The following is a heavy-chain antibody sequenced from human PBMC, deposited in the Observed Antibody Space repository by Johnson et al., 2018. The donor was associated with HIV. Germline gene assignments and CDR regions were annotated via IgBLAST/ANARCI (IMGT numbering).Heavy chain of an antibody. D-gene: IGHD3-10*01. CDR2: ISYDGSKE. J-gene: IGHJ3*02. CDR1: GFTFSSYD. V-gene: IGHV3-30*18. Sequence: QMQLVESGGGVVQPGKSLKVSCAASGFTFSSYDMHWVRQPPGKGLEWVAGISYDGSKEYYVDSVKGRFTISRDNSKNTLYLQMNSLRAEDTAVYYCAKAHGFGEFMIAFDIWGQGTMVTVSS. CDR3: AKAHGFGEFMIAFDI.